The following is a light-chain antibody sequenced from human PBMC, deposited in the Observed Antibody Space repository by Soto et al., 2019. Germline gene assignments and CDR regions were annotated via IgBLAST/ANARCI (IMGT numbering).Light chain of an antibody. CDR1: QTSSRG. CDR3: QQYDSFSVT. Sequence: EIPMTQSPSTLSGSVGDRVTIXCRASQTSSRGLGWYQQKPGKAPKLLSYKASTLKSGVPTRFSGSGSGTEFTLTISSLQPEDFATYYGQQYDSFSVTFGQGTKVDIK. V-gene: IGKV1-5*03. CDR2: KAS. J-gene: IGKJ1*01.